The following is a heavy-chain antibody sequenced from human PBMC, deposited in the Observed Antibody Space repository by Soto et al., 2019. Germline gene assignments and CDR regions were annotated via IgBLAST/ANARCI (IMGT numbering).Heavy chain of an antibody. Sequence: EVQLVETGGGLIQPGGSLRLSCAASGFTVSSNYMSWVRQAPGKGLEWVSVIYSGGSTYYADSVKGRFTISRDNSKNTLYLPMNSLRAEDTAVYYCASLAYSSSSQQDYWGQGTLVTVSS. V-gene: IGHV3-53*02. D-gene: IGHD6-13*01. CDR3: ASLAYSSSSQQDY. J-gene: IGHJ4*02. CDR1: GFTVSSNY. CDR2: IYSGGST.